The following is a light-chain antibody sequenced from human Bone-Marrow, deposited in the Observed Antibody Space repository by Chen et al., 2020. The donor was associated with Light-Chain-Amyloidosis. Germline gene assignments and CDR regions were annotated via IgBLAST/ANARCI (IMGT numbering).Light chain of an antibody. V-gene: IGLV3-25*03. CDR3: QSADSSGTYEVI. CDR1: DLPTKY. CDR2: RDT. Sequence: SYVLTHPPSASVSPGQTARSTCPGDDLPTKYAYWYQQKPGQAPVLVIHRDTERPSGISERFSGSSSGTTATLTISGVQAEDEADYHCQSADSSGTYEVIFGGGTKLTVL. J-gene: IGLJ2*01.